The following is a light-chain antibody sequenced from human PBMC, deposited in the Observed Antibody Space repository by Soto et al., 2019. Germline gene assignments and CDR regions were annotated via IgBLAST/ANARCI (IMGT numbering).Light chain of an antibody. J-gene: IGKJ4*01. CDR2: DAS. CDR1: QSVSSSY. CDR3: QQRSNWPLT. V-gene: IGKV3-11*01. Sequence: EIVLTQSPRTLSLSPEERATLSCRASQSVSSSYLAWYQQKPGQAPSLLIYDASNRATGIPARFSGSGSGTDFTLTINSLEPEDFEVYYCQQRSNWPLTFGGGTKVDIK.